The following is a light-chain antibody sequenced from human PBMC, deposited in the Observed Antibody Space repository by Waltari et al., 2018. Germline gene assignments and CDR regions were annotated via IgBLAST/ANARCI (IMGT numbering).Light chain of an antibody. J-gene: IGKJ5*01. V-gene: IGKV1-5*03. CDR1: QSVNEW. CDR2: AAS. Sequence: DILMTQSPSTLSASVGDRVTITCRANQSVNEWLAWYQQRPGKAPKLLIYAASNLKSGGPSTFSGSGSGTEFTLTISSLQPDDFATYYCQQYSSYSISFGQGTRLEIK. CDR3: QQYSSYSIS.